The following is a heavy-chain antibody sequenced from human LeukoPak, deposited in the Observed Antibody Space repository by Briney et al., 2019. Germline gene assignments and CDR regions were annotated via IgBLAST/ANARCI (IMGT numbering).Heavy chain of an antibody. V-gene: IGHV3-72*01. D-gene: IGHD1-26*01. CDR3: TTTAYSGSYSLDY. Sequence: GGSLRLSCAASGFTFSDHYMDWVRQAPRKGLEWVGRSRNKANSCTIEYAASVKGRFTISRDDSKNSLYLQMNSLKTEDTAVYYCTTTAYSGSYSLDYWGQGTLVTVSS. J-gene: IGHJ4*02. CDR2: SRNKANSCTI. CDR1: GFTFSDHY.